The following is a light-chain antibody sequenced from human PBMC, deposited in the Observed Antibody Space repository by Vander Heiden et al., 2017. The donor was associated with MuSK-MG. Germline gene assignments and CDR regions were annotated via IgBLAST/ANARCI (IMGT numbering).Light chain of an antibody. J-gene: IGLJ2*01. V-gene: IGLV3-1*01. CDR1: KLGDKY. CDR2: KDS. CDR3: QEGDSSIGV. Sequence: SYELTQPPSVSVSPGPTASTTCSGDKLGDKYACWYQQKPGQSPVLVIYKDSKRPSGVPGLVSGSNSGTTATLTIGGTQAVDEEYYYCQEGDSSIGVFGGGTKLTVL.